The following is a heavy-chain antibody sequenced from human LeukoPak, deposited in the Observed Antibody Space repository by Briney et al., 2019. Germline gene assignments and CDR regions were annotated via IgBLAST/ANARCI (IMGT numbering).Heavy chain of an antibody. V-gene: IGHV3-9*01. Sequence: PGRSLRLSCAASGFTFDDYAMHWVRQAPGKGLEWVSGISWNSGSIGYADSVKGRFTISRDNAKNSLYLQMNSLRAEDTALYYCAKELLSGYSCGSYNDAFDIWGQGTMVTVSS. CDR1: GFTFDDYA. D-gene: IGHD5-18*01. CDR3: AKELLSGYSCGSYNDAFDI. CDR2: ISWNSGSI. J-gene: IGHJ3*02.